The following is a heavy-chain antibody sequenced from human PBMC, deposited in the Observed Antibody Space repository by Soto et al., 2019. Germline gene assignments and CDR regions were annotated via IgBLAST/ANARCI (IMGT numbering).Heavy chain of an antibody. CDR1: GGSISSYY. CDR3: SRVMVSALKFHYDSSGYYYIAFDI. Sequence: PSETLSLTCSVSGGSISSYYWSWIRQPPGKGLEWIGYIYYSGSTNYNPSLKSRVTISGYTSKNQFCLKLSSVTAADTAVYYCSRVMVSALKFHYDSSGYYYIAFDIWGQGTMVTVSS. J-gene: IGHJ3*02. D-gene: IGHD3-22*01. CDR2: IYYSGST. V-gene: IGHV4-59*01.